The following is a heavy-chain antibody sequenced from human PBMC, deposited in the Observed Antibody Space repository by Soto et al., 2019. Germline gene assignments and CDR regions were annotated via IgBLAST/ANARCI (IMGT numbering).Heavy chain of an antibody. Sequence: QVQLVQSGAEVKKPGASVKISCKASGYTFTRYTMNWVRQAPGQRLEWMGWINPDTGNTKSSQKFQDRVIITRDTSASTAYMDLSSLRSEDTAVYDCARGIATGQLDPWGQGTLVTVSS. CDR3: ARGIATGQLDP. D-gene: IGHD2-15*01. J-gene: IGHJ5*02. V-gene: IGHV1-3*01. CDR2: INPDTGNT. CDR1: GYTFTRYT.